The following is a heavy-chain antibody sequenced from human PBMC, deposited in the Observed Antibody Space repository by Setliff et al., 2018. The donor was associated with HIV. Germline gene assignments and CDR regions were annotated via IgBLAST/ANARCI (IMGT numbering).Heavy chain of an antibody. Sequence: ASVKVSCKASGYTFTYYGISWVRQAPGRGLEWMGWISGYNGNTNFAQKFQDRVAMTRNTSISTTYMELSSLRSEDTAVYYCARGFMSIRVLTPFDYWGQGTLVTVSS. CDR1: GYTFTYYG. CDR3: ARGFMSIRVLTPFDY. D-gene: IGHD2-8*01. J-gene: IGHJ4*02. CDR2: ISGYNGNT. V-gene: IGHV1-18*01.